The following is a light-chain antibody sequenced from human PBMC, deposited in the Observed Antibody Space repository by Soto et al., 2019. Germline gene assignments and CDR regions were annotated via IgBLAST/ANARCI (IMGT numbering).Light chain of an antibody. CDR2: EVS. J-gene: IGLJ1*01. Sequence: QSVLTQPAAVSGSPGQSITISCTGTSSDVGGSNYVSWYQHHPGKAPKLMIYEVSNRPSGVSNRFSGSKSGNTASLTISGLQAEDEADYYCSSYTSSSTLYDFGTGTKLTVL. V-gene: IGLV2-14*01. CDR1: SSDVGGSNY. CDR3: SSYTSSSTLYD.